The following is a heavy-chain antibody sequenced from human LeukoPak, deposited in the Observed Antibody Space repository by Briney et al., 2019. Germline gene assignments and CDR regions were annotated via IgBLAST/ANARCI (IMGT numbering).Heavy chain of an antibody. Sequence: GGSLRLSCAASGFTFSSYEMNWVRQAPGKGLEWVSYISSSGSTIYYADSVKGRFTISRDNSKNTLYLQMNSLRAEDTAVYYCAKTTITMVREGAFDIWGQGTMVTVSS. V-gene: IGHV3-48*03. CDR1: GFTFSSYE. CDR3: AKTTITMVREGAFDI. D-gene: IGHD3-10*01. CDR2: ISSSGSTI. J-gene: IGHJ3*02.